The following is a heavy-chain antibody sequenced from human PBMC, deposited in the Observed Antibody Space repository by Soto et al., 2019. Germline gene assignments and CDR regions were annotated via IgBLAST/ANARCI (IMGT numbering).Heavy chain of an antibody. D-gene: IGHD5-12*01. J-gene: IGHJ5*01. CDR2: INPISGST. Sequence: ASVKVSCKASGYTFTDYYFHWVRQAPGQGLEWMGIINPISGSTTYAQKFQGRVTMTRDTSTSTVYMELTSLRSEDTAVYYCARDRGGYNHGQGWFDSWGQGTLVTVSS. V-gene: IGHV1-46*01. CDR1: GYTFTDYY. CDR3: ARDRGGYNHGQGWFDS.